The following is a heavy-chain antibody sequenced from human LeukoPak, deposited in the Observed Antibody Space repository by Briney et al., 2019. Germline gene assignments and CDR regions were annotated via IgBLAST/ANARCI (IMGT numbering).Heavy chain of an antibody. CDR1: GFTFSSYS. D-gene: IGHD5-12*01. CDR2: ISSSSSTI. J-gene: IGHJ4*02. Sequence: PGGSLRLSCAASGFTFSSYSMNWVRQAPGKGLEWVSYISSSSSTIYYADSVKGRFTISRDNAKNSLYLQMNSLRDEDTAVYYCARDRWGGYSGYGGYYFDYWGQGTLVTVSS. V-gene: IGHV3-48*02. CDR3: ARDRWGGYSGYGGYYFDY.